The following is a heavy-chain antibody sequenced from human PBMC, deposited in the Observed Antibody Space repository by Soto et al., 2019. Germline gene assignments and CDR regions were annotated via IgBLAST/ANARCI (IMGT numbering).Heavy chain of an antibody. J-gene: IGHJ6*02. Sequence: ASVKVSCKASGYTFTSYAMHWVRQAPGQGPEWMGWISTYNGDTNYAQTFQGRVTMTTDTSTSTAYMELRSLRSEDTAVYYCARRPGGRGYYYGMDVWGQGTTVTVSS. D-gene: IGHD2-15*01. CDR1: GYTFTSYA. CDR3: ARRPGGRGYYYGMDV. V-gene: IGHV1-18*01. CDR2: ISTYNGDT.